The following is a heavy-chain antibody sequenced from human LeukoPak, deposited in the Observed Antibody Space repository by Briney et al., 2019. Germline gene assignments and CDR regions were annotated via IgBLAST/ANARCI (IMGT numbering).Heavy chain of an antibody. CDR3: ARGDSDWFDP. CDR2: IYYSGST. Sequence: KPGGSLRLSCAASGFTFSSYAMSWVRQAPGKGLEWIGSIYYSGSTYYNPSLKSRVTIFVDTSKNQFSLKLSSVTAADTAVYYCARGDSDWFDPWGQGTLVTVSS. CDR1: GFTFSSYA. J-gene: IGHJ5*02. D-gene: IGHD3-10*01. V-gene: IGHV4-39*01.